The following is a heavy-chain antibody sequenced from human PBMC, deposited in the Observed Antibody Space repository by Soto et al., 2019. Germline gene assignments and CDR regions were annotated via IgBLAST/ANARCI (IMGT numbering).Heavy chain of an antibody. CDR3: ARGSSSSWFDP. CDR1: GGSFSGYY. J-gene: IGHJ5*02. D-gene: IGHD6-6*01. Sequence: PSETLSLTCAVYGGSFSGYYWSWIRQPPGKGLEWIGEINHSGSTNYNPSLKSRVTISVDTSKNQFSLKLSSVTAADTAVYYCARGSSSSWFDPWGQGTLVTVSS. CDR2: INHSGST. V-gene: IGHV4-34*01.